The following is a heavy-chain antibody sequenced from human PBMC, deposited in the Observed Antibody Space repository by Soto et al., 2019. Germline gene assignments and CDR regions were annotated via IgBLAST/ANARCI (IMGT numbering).Heavy chain of an antibody. V-gene: IGHV1-18*04. CDR2: ISAYNGNT. D-gene: IGHD3-22*01. J-gene: IGHJ4*02. Sequence: ASVKVSCKASGYTFTGYYMHWVRQAPGQGLEWMGWISAYNGNTNYAQKLQGRVTMTTDTSTSTAYMELRSLRSDDTAVYYCAAVSSGYFYYFDYWGQGTLVTVSS. CDR1: GYTFTGYY. CDR3: AAVSSGYFYYFDY.